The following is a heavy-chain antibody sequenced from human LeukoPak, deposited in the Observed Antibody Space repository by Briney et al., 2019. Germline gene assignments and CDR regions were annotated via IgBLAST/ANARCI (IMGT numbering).Heavy chain of an antibody. CDR2: ISYDGSNK. CDR3: ASTITIATPGRYLDY. Sequence: GRSLRLSCAASGFTFSSYAMHWVRQAPGKGLEWVAVISYDGSNKYYADSVKGRFTISRDNSKNTLYLQMNSLRAEDTAMYYCASTITIATPGRYLDYWGQGTLVTVSS. D-gene: IGHD4-11*01. CDR1: GFTFSSYA. V-gene: IGHV3-30-3*01. J-gene: IGHJ4*02.